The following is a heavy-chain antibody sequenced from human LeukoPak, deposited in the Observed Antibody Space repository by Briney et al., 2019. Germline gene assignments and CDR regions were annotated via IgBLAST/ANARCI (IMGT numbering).Heavy chain of an antibody. V-gene: IGHV3-11*01. CDR2: INSGYSIT. Sequence: GGSLRLSCAASGFIFSDYYMSWVRQAPGKGLEWVSYINSGYSITYYADSVKGRFTISRDNAENSLYLQMNSLRAEDTAVYYCARNLGYYGSGSYPLDYWGQGTLVTVSS. CDR3: ARNLGYYGSGSYPLDY. CDR1: GFIFSDYY. J-gene: IGHJ4*02. D-gene: IGHD3-10*01.